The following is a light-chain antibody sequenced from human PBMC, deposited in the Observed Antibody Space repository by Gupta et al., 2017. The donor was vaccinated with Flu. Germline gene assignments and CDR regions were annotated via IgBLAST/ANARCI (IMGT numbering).Light chain of an antibody. V-gene: IGKV4-1*01. CDR3: QQYYSTPPYS. Sequence: DIVMTQSPDSLAVSLGERATINCRSSQSILYSSNNKNYLAWYQQKPGQPPKLLISWASARESGVPDRFIGSGSGTDFTLTINSLQAEDVAVYFCQQYYSTPPYSFGQGTKLEIK. CDR1: QSILYSSNNKNY. J-gene: IGKJ2*03. CDR2: WAS.